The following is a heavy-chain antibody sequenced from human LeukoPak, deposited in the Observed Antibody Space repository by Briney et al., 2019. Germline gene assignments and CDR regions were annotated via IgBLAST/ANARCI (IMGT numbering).Heavy chain of an antibody. J-gene: IGHJ5*02. CDR2: IYYSGST. Sequence: GSLRLSCAASGFTFSSYSMNWVRQAPGKGLEWLGSIYYSGSTYYNPSLKSRVTISVDTSKNQFSLKLSSVTAADTAVYYCARSQYSSSWYWFDPWGQGTLVTVSS. V-gene: IGHV4-39*07. CDR3: ARSQYSSSWYWFDP. D-gene: IGHD6-13*01. CDR1: GFTFSSYS.